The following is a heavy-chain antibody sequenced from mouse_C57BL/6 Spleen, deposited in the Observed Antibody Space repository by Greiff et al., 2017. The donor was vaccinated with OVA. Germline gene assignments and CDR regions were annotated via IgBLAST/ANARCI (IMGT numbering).Heavy chain of an antibody. D-gene: IGHD1-1*01. CDR3: ARRSTTVVAPYWSFDV. CDR1: GYTFTSYW. J-gene: IGHJ1*03. CDR2: IDPSDSET. V-gene: IGHV1-52*01. Sequence: VQLKQPGAELVRPGSSVKLSCKASGYTFTSYWMHWVKQRPIQGLEWIGNIDPSDSETHYNQKFKDKATLTVDKSSSTAYMQLSSLTSEDSAVYYCARRSTTVVAPYWSFDVWGTGTTVTVSS.